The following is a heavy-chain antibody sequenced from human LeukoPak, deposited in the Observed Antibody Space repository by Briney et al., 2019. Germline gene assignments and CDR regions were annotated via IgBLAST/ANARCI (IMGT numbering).Heavy chain of an antibody. D-gene: IGHD3-10*01. J-gene: IGHJ4*02. CDR2: ITGSGDGT. Sequence: PGGSLRLSCAASGFTFSNYAMMWVRQAPGKRLEWVSSITGSGDGTYYADSVRGRFTISRDNSENTLYLQLNSLRAEDTAVYFCVKGFVHPTYYFDYWSQGTLVTVSS. CDR1: GFTFSNYA. V-gene: IGHV3-23*01. CDR3: VKGFVHPTYYFDY.